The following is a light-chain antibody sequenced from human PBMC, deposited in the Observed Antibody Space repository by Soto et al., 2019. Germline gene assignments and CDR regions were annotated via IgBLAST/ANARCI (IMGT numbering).Light chain of an antibody. CDR1: QSLLHSNGYSY. CDR2: LAS. Sequence: DIVMTQSPLSLPVSPGEPASISCRSSQSLLHSNGYSYLDWYLQKPGQSPQLLIYLASKRASGAPDRFSGSGSGTDFTLKISSVEAEDVGVYYCMQSLQTPPFTFGPGTKVDIK. CDR3: MQSLQTPPFT. V-gene: IGKV2-28*01. J-gene: IGKJ3*01.